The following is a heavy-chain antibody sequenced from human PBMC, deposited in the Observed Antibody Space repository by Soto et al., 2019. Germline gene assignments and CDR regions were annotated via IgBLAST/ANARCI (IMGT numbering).Heavy chain of an antibody. D-gene: IGHD2-2*01. CDR3: VKDGGYCSSSSCYSPRNHYLDC. CDR2: IKFDGSVK. Sequence: GGSLRLSCAASGFTFSDYWMSWVRQAPGKGPEWVANIKFDGSVKQYVDSVRGRFTISRDNSRNSLFLQMDSLRAGDTAVYYCVKDGGYCSSSSCYSPRNHYLDCWGQGTLVTVSS. J-gene: IGHJ4*02. V-gene: IGHV3-7*03. CDR1: GFTFSDYW.